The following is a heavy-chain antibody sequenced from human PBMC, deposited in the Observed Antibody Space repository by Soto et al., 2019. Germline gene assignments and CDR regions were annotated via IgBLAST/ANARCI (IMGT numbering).Heavy chain of an antibody. CDR3: ARDRDYCVSFDY. Sequence: GTSVKVSCKASGGTFSSYAISWVRQAPGQGLEWMGGVIPIFGTANYAQKFQGRVTITADESTSTAYMELSSLRCEGTAVYYWARDRDYCVSFDYWGQGNLVTLSS. CDR1: GGTFSSYA. CDR2: VIPIFGTA. D-gene: IGHD4-17*01. V-gene: IGHV1-69*13. J-gene: IGHJ4*02.